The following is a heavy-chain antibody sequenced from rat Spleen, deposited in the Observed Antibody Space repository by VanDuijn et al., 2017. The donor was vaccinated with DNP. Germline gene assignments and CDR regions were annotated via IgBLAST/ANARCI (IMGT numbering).Heavy chain of an antibody. V-gene: IGHV2-16*01. CDR2: MWYDGDT. D-gene: IGHD4-3*01. CDR3: ARSGYQYYFAY. CDR1: GFSLTTYS. Sequence: QVQLIESGPGLVQPSETLSLTCTVSGFSLTTYSVSWVRQPSGKGPEWMGKMWYDGDTAYNSALKSRLSISRDTSKSQVFLKVNSLQTEDTAMYFCARSGYQYYFAYWGQGVMVTVSS. J-gene: IGHJ2*01.